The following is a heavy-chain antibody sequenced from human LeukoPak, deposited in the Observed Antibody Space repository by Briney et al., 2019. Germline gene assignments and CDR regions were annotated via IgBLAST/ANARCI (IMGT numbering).Heavy chain of an antibody. CDR2: IYYSGST. V-gene: IGHV4-39*01. Sequence: PSETLSLTCAVSGGSISSSNWWSWVRQPPGKGLEWIGSIYYSGSTYYNPSLKSRVTISVDTSKNQFSLKLSSVTAADTAVYYCARQADLYYYGSGSYYWFDPWGQGTLVTASS. J-gene: IGHJ5*02. CDR1: GGSISSSNW. CDR3: ARQADLYYYGSGSYYWFDP. D-gene: IGHD3-10*01.